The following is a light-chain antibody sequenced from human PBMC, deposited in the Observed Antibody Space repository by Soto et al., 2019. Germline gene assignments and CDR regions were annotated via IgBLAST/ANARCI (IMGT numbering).Light chain of an antibody. V-gene: IGKV1-27*01. CDR3: QKYNSASYT. CDR1: QGISNY. CDR2: AAS. J-gene: IGKJ2*01. Sequence: DIQMTQSPSSLSASVGDRVTITCRASQGISNYLAWYQQKPGKVPKLLIYAASTLQPGVPSRFSGSGSGTDFTLTISSLQPKDVATYYCQKYNSASYTFGQGTKLEIK.